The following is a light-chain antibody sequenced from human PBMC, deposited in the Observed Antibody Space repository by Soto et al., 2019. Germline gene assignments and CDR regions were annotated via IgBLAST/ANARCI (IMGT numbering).Light chain of an antibody. J-gene: IGLJ3*02. CDR2: RNN. CDR1: SSNIGSNY. V-gene: IGLV1-47*01. Sequence: QSVLTQPPSASGTPGQRVTISCSGSSSNIGSNYVYWYQQLPGTAPKLLIYRNNQRPSGVPDRFSGSKSGTSASLAISGLRSEDKADYYCAAWDDSLSEWVFGGGTKVTVL. CDR3: AAWDDSLSEWV.